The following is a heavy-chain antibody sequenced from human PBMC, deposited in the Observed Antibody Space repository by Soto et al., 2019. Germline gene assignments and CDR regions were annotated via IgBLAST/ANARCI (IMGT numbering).Heavy chain of an antibody. CDR3: ARDQEPSTLYYDYYYMDV. V-gene: IGHV1-46*03. CDR1: RYTFTSYY. Sequence: QVQLVQSGAEVKKPGASVTVSCKASRYTFTSYYIHWVRQAPGQGLEWMGIINPSGGSTSYAQKFQGRGTMTRDTSTSTVYMEVSGLRSEDTAVYFCARDQEPSTLYYDYYYMDVWGKGTTVTVSS. J-gene: IGHJ6*03. CDR2: INPSGGST.